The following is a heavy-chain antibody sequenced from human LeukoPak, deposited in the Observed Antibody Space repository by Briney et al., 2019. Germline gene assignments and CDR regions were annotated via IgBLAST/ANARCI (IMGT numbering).Heavy chain of an antibody. CDR2: IYHSGST. V-gene: IGHV4-30-2*01. D-gene: IGHD3-10*01. CDR3: ARDPGYYGSEHAFDI. Sequence: SETLSLTCTVSGGSISSGGYYRSWIRQPPGKGLEWIGYIYHSGSTYYNPSLKSRVTISVDRSKNQFSLKLSSVTAADTAVYYCARDPGYYGSEHAFDIWGQGTMVTVSS. J-gene: IGHJ3*02. CDR1: GGSISSGGYY.